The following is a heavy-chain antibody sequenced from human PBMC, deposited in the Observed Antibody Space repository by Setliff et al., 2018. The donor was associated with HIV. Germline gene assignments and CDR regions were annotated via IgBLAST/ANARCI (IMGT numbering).Heavy chain of an antibody. CDR2: IIPMLGIT. CDR3: ASIFGGNSLRHEAAFDI. CDR1: GGTFSSYA. J-gene: IGHJ3*02. D-gene: IGHD2-21*02. Sequence: ASVKVSCKATGGTFSSYAMSWVRQAPGQGLEWMGAIIPMLGITNYAQKFQGRVTMIADKSTGTAYMDLSSLTSDDTAVYYCASIFGGNSLRHEAAFDIWGPGTMVTVSS. V-gene: IGHV1-69*10.